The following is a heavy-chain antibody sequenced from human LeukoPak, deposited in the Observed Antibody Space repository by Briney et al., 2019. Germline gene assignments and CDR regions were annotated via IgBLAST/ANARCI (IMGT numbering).Heavy chain of an antibody. Sequence: GGSLRLSCAASRFTFSSYRMHWVRQAPGQGLVWVSRINTDGSSTSYADSVKGRFTISRDNAKNTLYLQMYSLRAEDTAVYYCANLAAASDYWGQGTLVTVSS. CDR3: ANLAAASDY. CDR1: RFTFSSYR. CDR2: INTDGSST. J-gene: IGHJ4*02. D-gene: IGHD6-13*01. V-gene: IGHV3-74*01.